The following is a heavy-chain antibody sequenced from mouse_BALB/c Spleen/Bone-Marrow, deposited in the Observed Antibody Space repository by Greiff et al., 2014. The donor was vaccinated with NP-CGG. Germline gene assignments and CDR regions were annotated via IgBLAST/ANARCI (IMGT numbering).Heavy chain of an antibody. CDR3: APYDYDYAMDY. D-gene: IGHD2-4*01. V-gene: IGHV1-18*01. CDR2: INPNNGGT. CDR1: GYTFTEYT. J-gene: IGHJ4*01. Sequence: EVQLQQSGPELVKPGASVKISCKTSGYTFTEYTMHWVKQSHGKGFGGIGGINPNNGGTSYNQKFKGKATLTVDKSSSTAYMELRSLTSEDSAVYYCAPYDYDYAMDYWGQGTSVTVSS.